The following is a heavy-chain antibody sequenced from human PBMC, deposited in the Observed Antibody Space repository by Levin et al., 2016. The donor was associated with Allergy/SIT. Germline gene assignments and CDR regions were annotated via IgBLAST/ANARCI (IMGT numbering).Heavy chain of an antibody. Sequence: WIRQPPGKGLEWIGYIYHSGSTYYNPSLKSRVTISVDRSKNQFSLKLSSVTAADTAVYYCARYDTGYAFDIWGQGTMVTVSS. J-gene: IGHJ3*02. CDR3: ARYDTGYAFDI. D-gene: IGHD3-9*01. CDR2: IYHSGST. V-gene: IGHV4-30-2*01.